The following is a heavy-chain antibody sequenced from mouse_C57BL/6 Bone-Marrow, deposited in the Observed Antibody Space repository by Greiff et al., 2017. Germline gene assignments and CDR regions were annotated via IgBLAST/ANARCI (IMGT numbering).Heavy chain of an antibody. V-gene: IGHV2-6*03. CDR1: GFSLTSYG. CDR2: IWSDGST. CDR3: AREGEHAQGTAFAD. Sequence: QVQLQQSGPGLVAPSQSLSISCTVSGFSLTSYGVHWVRQPPGKGLEWLVVIWSDGSTTYNSALISRRSISKDNSKSQVFLKMNSLQTDDTAMYYCAREGEHAQGTAFADWGQGTLVTVAA. J-gene: IGHJ3*01. D-gene: IGHD3-1*01.